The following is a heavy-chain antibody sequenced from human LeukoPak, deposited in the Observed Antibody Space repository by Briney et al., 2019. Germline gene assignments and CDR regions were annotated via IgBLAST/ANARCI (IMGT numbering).Heavy chain of an antibody. Sequence: PSETLSLTCTVSGGSTSSGGYYWSWIRQPPGKGLEWIGYIYYSGSTYYNPSLKSRVTISVDTSKNQFSLKLSSVTAADTAVYYCARHMTTVTTFWFDPWGQGTLVTVSS. CDR2: IYYSGST. D-gene: IGHD4-11*01. V-gene: IGHV4-30-2*03. J-gene: IGHJ5*02. CDR1: GGSTSSGGYY. CDR3: ARHMTTVTTFWFDP.